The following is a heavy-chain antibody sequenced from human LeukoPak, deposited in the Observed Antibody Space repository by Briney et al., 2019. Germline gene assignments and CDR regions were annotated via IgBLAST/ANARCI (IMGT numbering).Heavy chain of an antibody. CDR3: ARDYRKQWLAGLDWFDP. CDR1: GYTFTSYG. Sequence: ASVKVSCKASGYTFTSYGISWVRQAPGQGLEWMGWISAYNGNTNYAQKLQGRVTMTTDTSTSTAYMELRSLRSDDTAVYHCARDYRKQWLAGLDWFDPWGQGTLVTVSS. CDR2: ISAYNGNT. D-gene: IGHD6-19*01. J-gene: IGHJ5*02. V-gene: IGHV1-18*01.